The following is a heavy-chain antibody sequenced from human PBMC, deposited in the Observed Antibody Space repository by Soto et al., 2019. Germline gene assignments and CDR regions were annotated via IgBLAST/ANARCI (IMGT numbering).Heavy chain of an antibody. CDR2: ISYDGSSK. D-gene: IGHD1-26*01. CDR3: AKVAVVVATKGWFDP. CDR1: GFTFSSYG. Sequence: PGGSLRLSCAASGFTFSSYGMYWVRQAPGKGLEWVAVISYDGSSKYYADSVKGRVTISRDNSENTLYLQMNSLRAEDTAVYYCAKVAVVVATKGWFDPWGQGTLVTVSS. J-gene: IGHJ5*02. V-gene: IGHV3-30*18.